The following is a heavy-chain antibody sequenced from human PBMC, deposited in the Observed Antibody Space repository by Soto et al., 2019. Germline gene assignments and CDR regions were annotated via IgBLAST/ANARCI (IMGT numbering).Heavy chain of an antibody. CDR1: GGTFSSYT. D-gene: IGHD6-19*01. J-gene: IGHJ3*02. CDR3: ARAAVVAPDAFDI. CDR2: IIPILGIA. V-gene: IGHV1-69*02. Sequence: SVKVSCKASGGTFSSYTISWVRQAPGQGLEWMGRIIPILGIANYAQKFQGRVTITAGKSTSTAYMELSSLRSEDTAVYYCARAAVVAPDAFDIWGQGTMVTVSS.